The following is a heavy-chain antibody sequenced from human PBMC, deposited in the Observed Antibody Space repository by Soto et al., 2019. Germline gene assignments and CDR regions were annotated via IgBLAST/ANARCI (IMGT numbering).Heavy chain of an antibody. Sequence: ASVKVSCKASGYTFTSYDINWVRQATGQGLEWMGWMNPNSGNTGYAQKFQGRVTMTRNTSISTAYMELSSLRSEDTAVYYCAGRTTPTTGAFDIWGQGTMVTVSS. CDR2: MNPNSGNT. V-gene: IGHV1-8*01. J-gene: IGHJ3*02. CDR1: GYTFTSYD. D-gene: IGHD4-17*01. CDR3: AGRTTPTTGAFDI.